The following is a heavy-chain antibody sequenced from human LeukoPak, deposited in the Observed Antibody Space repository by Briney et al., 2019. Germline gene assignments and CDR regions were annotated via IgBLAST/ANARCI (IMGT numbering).Heavy chain of an antibody. V-gene: IGHV4-59*11. CDR1: GGSISSHY. CDR2: IYYSGST. CDR3: ARESYDILTGYYNQFDY. D-gene: IGHD3-9*01. Sequence: SSETLSLTCTVSGGSISSHYWSWIRQPPGKGLEWIGYIYYSGSTNYNPSLKSRVTISVDTSKNQFSLMLSSVTAADTAVYYCARESYDILTGYYNQFDYWGQGTLVTVSS. J-gene: IGHJ4*02.